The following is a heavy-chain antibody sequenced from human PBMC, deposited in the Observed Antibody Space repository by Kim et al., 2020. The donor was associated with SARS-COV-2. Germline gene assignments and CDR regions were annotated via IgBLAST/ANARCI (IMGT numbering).Heavy chain of an antibody. CDR1: GFTVSSNY. D-gene: IGHD6-6*01. CDR3: ARDALSSSTGYYYYYGMDV. V-gene: IGHV3-53*01. CDR2: IYSGGST. J-gene: IGHJ6*02. Sequence: GGSLRLSCAASGFTVSSNYMSWVRQAPGKGLEWVSVIYSGGSTYYADSVKGRFTISRDNSKNTLYLQMNSLRAEDTAVYYCARDALSSSTGYYYYYGMDVGGQGTTVTVSS.